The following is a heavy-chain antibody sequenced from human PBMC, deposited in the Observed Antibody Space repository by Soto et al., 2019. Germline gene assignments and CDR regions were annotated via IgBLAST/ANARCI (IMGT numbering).Heavy chain of an antibody. CDR1: GFTFSSYS. J-gene: IGHJ3*02. CDR3: ARSFGGSGSPPDAFDI. D-gene: IGHD3-10*01. CDR2: ISSSSSYI. V-gene: IGHV3-21*01. Sequence: EVQLVESGGGLVKPGGSLRLSCAASGFTFSSYSMNWVRQAPGKGLEWVSSISSSSSYIYYADSVKGRFTFSRDNAKNSLYLQMNSLRAEDTAVYYCARSFGGSGSPPDAFDIWGQGTMVTVSS.